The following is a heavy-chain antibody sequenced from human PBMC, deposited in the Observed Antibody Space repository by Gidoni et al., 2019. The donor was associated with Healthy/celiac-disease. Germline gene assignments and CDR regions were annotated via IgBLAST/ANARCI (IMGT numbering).Heavy chain of an antibody. CDR2: ISGSGGST. CDR1: GFPFSSYA. V-gene: IGHV3-23*01. D-gene: IGHD6-6*01. Sequence: EVQLLESGGGLVQPGGSLRLSCEVSGFPFSSYAMSWVRQGPGKGLGWVSAISGSGGSTYYADSVKGRFTISRDNSKNTLYLQMNSLRAEDTAVYYCAKGYSSSSGYFDYWGQGTLVTVSS. CDR3: AKGYSSSSGYFDY. J-gene: IGHJ4*02.